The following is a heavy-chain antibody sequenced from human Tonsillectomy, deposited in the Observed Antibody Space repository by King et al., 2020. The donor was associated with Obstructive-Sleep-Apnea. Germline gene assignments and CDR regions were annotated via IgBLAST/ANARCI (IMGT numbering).Heavy chain of an antibody. CDR3: ARDGTAFHF. Sequence: VQLVESGGGLVQPGGSMRLACEASGFAFYNYWMSWVRQAPGKGLEGVANIKEEGSERYDVDSGKGRFTISRDDAKKLLYLQMNSLRAEDTAVYYCARDGTAFHFWGQGTMVTVSS. V-gene: IGHV3-7*01. CDR2: IKEEGSER. J-gene: IGHJ3*01. CDR1: GFAFYNYW. D-gene: IGHD1-1*01.